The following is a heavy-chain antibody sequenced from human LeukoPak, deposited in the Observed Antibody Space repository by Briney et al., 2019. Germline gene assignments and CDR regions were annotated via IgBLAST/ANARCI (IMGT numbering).Heavy chain of an antibody. CDR2: INIDGSRT. CDR3: VRNSEEYVRGSYRYADAFDI. D-gene: IGHD3-16*02. V-gene: IGHV3-74*01. J-gene: IGHJ3*02. CDR1: LFTLRSHM. Sequence: PGGSLRLSSVPSLFTLRSHMMHSVRPALRRGLMWVSRINIDGSRTDYADSVKGRFSIYRDNAKNTLFLQMSSLRGEDTAVYYCVRNSEEYVRGSYRYADAFDIWGQGTMVTVTS.